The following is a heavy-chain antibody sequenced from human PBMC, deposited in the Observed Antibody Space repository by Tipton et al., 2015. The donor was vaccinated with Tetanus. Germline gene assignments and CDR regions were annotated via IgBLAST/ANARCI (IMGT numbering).Heavy chain of an antibody. Sequence: LRLSCTVSGGSISSDAHYWSWIRQTPGKGLEWLGYISHSGTTNYSPALKSRVTISVDTSKNQFSLKLSSVTAADTAIYYRAREVPAAGHFDSWGQGTLVTVSS. CDR1: GGSISSDAHY. CDR3: AREVPAAGHFDS. V-gene: IGHV4-61*08. CDR2: ISHSGTT. D-gene: IGHD2-2*01. J-gene: IGHJ4*02.